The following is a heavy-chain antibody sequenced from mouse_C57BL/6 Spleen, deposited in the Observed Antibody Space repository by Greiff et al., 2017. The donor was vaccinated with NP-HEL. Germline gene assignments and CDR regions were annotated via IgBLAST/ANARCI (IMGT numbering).Heavy chain of an antibody. V-gene: IGHV14-2*01. CDR2: IDPEDGET. Sequence: EVQRVESGAELVKPGASVKLSCTASGFNIKDYYMHWVKQRTEQGLEWIGRIDPEDGETKSAPKFQGQATITADTSSNTAYLQLSSLTSEDTAVYYCAREGTGALDYWGQGTTLTVSS. J-gene: IGHJ2*01. D-gene: IGHD4-1*01. CDR3: AREGTGALDY. CDR1: GFNIKDYY.